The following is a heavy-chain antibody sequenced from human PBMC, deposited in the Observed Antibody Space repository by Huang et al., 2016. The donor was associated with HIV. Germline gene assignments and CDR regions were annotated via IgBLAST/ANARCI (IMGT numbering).Heavy chain of an antibody. Sequence: QVQLVQSGGEVLQPGASVRVSCQASGYDFGSYGMSWVRQVPGNGLEWRGWSGSDSRDTSSEQKVQGRVTMTTDTSTTTTYMELRSLRSDDTAMYYCARHPYYSNRWKRNDASFLWGQGTMITVSS. J-gene: IGHJ3*01. CDR2: SGSDSRDT. CDR1: GYDFGSYG. CDR3: ARHPYYSNRWKRNDASFL. D-gene: IGHD4-4*01. V-gene: IGHV1-18*01.